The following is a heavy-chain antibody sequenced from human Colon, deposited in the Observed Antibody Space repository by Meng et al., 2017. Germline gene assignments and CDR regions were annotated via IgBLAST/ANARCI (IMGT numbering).Heavy chain of an antibody. Sequence: GQVVESGGGLVQPGGSLRLSCAASGFTFSSFWMTWGRQAPGKGLERVANIRQDGSDTYYADSVKGRFTISRDNAKNSLYLQMNSLRVEDMAVYFCARGGAAFAESMQWGQGTLVTVSS. V-gene: IGHV3-7*01. J-gene: IGHJ1*01. CDR2: IRQDGSDT. CDR1: GFTFSSFW. CDR3: ARGGAAFAESMQ.